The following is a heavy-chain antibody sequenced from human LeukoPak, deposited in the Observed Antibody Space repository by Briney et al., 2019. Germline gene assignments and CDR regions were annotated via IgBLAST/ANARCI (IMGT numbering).Heavy chain of an antibody. CDR3: ARDSGDGDYEPLDS. CDR2: IYRDGST. J-gene: IGHJ4*02. Sequence: GGSLRLSCAASGFSVSSTYMNWVRQAPWKGLEWVSIIYRDGSTYYADYVKGRFTISRDNSKNTLYLQMNSLRVEDTAMYYCARDSGDGDYEPLDSWGQGTLVIVSS. V-gene: IGHV3-53*01. D-gene: IGHD4-17*01. CDR1: GFSVSSTY.